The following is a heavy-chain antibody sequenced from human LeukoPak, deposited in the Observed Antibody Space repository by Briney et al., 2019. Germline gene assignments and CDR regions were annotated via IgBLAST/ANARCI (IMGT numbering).Heavy chain of an antibody. CDR2: IYAGGST. Sequence: PSETLSLTSTVSGGSISSGNYYWSWIRQPAGKGLEWIGRIYAGGSTNYNVSLKSRVTISRDTSKNQFSLKLSSVTAADTAVYYCARGKSGSYYRQNRWFDPWGQGTLVTVSS. CDR3: ARGKSGSYYRQNRWFDP. D-gene: IGHD1-26*01. J-gene: IGHJ5*02. V-gene: IGHV4-61*02. CDR1: GGSISSGNYY.